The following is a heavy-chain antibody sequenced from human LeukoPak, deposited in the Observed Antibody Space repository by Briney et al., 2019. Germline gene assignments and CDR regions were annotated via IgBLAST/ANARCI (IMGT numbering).Heavy chain of an antibody. CDR1: GYTFTAYY. CDR3: ARGPTLGLDI. Sequence: GASVKLSCRASGYTFTAYYIHWVRQAPGQGLEWMGWINPNNGYTSLPQRFQGRVTMTRDTSIITAYMELSSLTSDDTGMYYCARGPTLGLDIWGQGTMVTVSS. J-gene: IGHJ3*02. CDR2: INPNNGYT. V-gene: IGHV1-2*02.